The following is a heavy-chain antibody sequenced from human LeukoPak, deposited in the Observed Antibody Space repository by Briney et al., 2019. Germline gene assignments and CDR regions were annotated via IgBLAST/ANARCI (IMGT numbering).Heavy chain of an antibody. J-gene: IGHJ4*02. D-gene: IGHD5-24*01. V-gene: IGHV3-7*01. CDR1: AFTFSSYW. Sequence: GRSLRLSCAASAFTFSSYWMSCVRQAPGKGLEWVANIKQDGSEKYYVDSVKGRFSISRDNAKNSLYLQMNSLRAEDTAVYYCARGRDGYNCWGQGTLVTVSS. CDR2: IKQDGSEK. CDR3: ARGRDGYNC.